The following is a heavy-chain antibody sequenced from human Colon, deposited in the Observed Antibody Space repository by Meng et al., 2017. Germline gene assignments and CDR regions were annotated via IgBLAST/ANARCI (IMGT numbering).Heavy chain of an antibody. CDR1: GGSITNDNW. CDR2: IFHAGNT. V-gene: IGHV4-4*02. J-gene: IGHJ4*02. Sequence: GQLQESGPGLVKPSGTLSLTCAVSGGSITNDNWWSWVRQPPGKGLEWIGEIFHAGNTNYSPSLKSRVTMSLDKSKNQFSLTLTSVTAADTAVYYCARDFHSTMTVFDSWGQGTLVTVSS. D-gene: IGHD3-22*01. CDR3: ARDFHSTMTVFDS.